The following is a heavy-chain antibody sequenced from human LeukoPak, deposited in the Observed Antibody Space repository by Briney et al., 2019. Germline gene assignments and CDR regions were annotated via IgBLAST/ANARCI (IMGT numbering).Heavy chain of an antibody. D-gene: IGHD3-22*01. V-gene: IGHV1-69*13. CDR2: IIPIFGTA. Sequence: SVKVSCKASGGTFSSYAISWVRQAPGQGLEWMGGIIPIFGTANYAQKFQGRVTITADESTSTAYMELSSLRSEDTAVYYCARDEYYYDSSGYYPYYYYGMDVWGQGTTVTVSS. J-gene: IGHJ6*02. CDR1: GGTFSSYA. CDR3: ARDEYYYDSSGYYPYYYYGMDV.